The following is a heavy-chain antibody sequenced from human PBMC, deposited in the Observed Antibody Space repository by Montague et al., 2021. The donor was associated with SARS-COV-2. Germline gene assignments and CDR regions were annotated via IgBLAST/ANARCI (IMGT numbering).Heavy chain of an antibody. CDR1: GGSISSYY. Sequence: SDTLSLTCTVSGGSISSYYWSWIRQPPGKGLEWIGYIYYSGSTNYNPSLKSRVTISVDTAKNQFSLKLSSVTAADTAVYYCARDSRTDFDWLFPDSGSYYYYMDVWGKGTTVTASS. CDR2: IYYSGST. CDR3: ARDSRTDFDWLFPDSGSYYYYMDV. J-gene: IGHJ6*03. V-gene: IGHV4-59*01. D-gene: IGHD3-9*01.